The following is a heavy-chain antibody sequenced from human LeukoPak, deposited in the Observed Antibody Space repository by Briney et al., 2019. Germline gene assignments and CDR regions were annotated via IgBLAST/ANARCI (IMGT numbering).Heavy chain of an antibody. D-gene: IGHD4-11*01. Sequence: ASVKVSCKASGYIFTGYYMHWVRQAPGQGPEWMGWISPNSGATNYAQKFQGRVTMTRDTSITTAYMELSRLRSDDTAVYYCARQTTGGYYYYYMDVWGKGTTVTVSS. CDR2: ISPNSGAT. CDR3: ARQTTGGYYYYYMDV. CDR1: GYIFTGYY. J-gene: IGHJ6*03. V-gene: IGHV1-2*02.